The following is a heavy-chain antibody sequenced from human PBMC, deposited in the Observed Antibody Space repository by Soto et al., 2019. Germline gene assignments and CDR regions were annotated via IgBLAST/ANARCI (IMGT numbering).Heavy chain of an antibody. CDR2: ISGSGGST. CDR3: AKVGVYYDSSGRRNWFDP. D-gene: IGHD3-22*01. CDR1: GFTFSSYA. V-gene: IGHV3-23*01. J-gene: IGHJ5*02. Sequence: GGSLRLSCAASGFTFSSYAMSWVRQAPGKGLEWVSAISGSGGSTYYADSVKGRFTISRDNSKNTLYLQMNSLRAEDTAVYYCAKVGVYYDSSGRRNWFDPWGQGTLVTVSS.